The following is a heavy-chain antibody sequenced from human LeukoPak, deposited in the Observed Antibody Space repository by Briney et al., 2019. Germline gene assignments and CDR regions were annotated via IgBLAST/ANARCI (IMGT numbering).Heavy chain of an antibody. Sequence: GGSLRLSCAASGFTFSSYWMSWVRQAPGKGLEWVANIKQDGSEKYYVDSVKGRFTISRDNAKNSLYLQMNSLRAEDTAVYYCARERHIAAAGTSYYYYYMDVWGKGTTVTVSS. CDR2: IKQDGSEK. J-gene: IGHJ6*03. V-gene: IGHV3-7*01. CDR3: ARERHIAAAGTSYYYYYMDV. D-gene: IGHD6-13*01. CDR1: GFTFSSYW.